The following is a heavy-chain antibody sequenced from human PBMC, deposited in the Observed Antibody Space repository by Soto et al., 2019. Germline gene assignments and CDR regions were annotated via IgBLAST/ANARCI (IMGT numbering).Heavy chain of an antibody. CDR2: LSTYNGDT. V-gene: IGHV1-18*01. J-gene: IGHJ6*02. CDR1: GYTFTRSG. CDR3: AREGVAPYYYYGMDV. D-gene: IGHD2-15*01. Sequence: QVQLVQSGAEVKKPGASVKVSCKASGYTFTRSGISWVRQAPGQGLEWMGWLSTYNGDTNYAQTFQGRGRMTTDTAPSTVHMEVRSLRSDDTAVYYCAREGVAPYYYYGMDVWGQGTPVTVSS.